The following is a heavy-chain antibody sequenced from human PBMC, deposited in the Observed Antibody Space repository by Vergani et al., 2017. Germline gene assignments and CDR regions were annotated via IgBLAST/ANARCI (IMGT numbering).Heavy chain of an antibody. D-gene: IGHD2-21*01. CDR3: VRDTRRYFLDSIDGGDSDSPPFVPAV. V-gene: IGHV1-69*13. CDR1: GGTFSSNS. Sequence: QGQLAQSGAEVKKPGSSVKVSCKASGGTFSSNSISWVRQAPGQGLEWMGRIIPIFGTTSYAQKFQGRVTILADESTSTAYMELSSLRSEDTAVYYCVRDTRRYFLDSIDGGDSDSPPFVPAVWGLGTGVIVSS. CDR2: IIPIFGTT. J-gene: IGHJ3*01.